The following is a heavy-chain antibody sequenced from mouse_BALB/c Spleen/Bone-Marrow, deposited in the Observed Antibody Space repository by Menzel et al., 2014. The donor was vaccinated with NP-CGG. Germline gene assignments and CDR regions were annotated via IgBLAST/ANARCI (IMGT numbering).Heavy chain of an antibody. CDR3: ARINGYDY. V-gene: IGHV1S81*02. CDR1: GYTFTSYW. CDR2: IDPGTGRT. Sequence: QVQLQQSGAELVKPGASVKLSCKASGYTFTSYWMHWVKRRPGQGLEWIGEIDPGTGRTDYNKKFKSRATLTVDKSSSTAYMHLSSLTSEDSAVYYCARINGYDYWGRGTTLTVSS. D-gene: IGHD2-2*01. J-gene: IGHJ2*01.